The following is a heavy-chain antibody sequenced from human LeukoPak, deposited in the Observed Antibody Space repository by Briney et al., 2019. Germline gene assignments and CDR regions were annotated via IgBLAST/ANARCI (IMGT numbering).Heavy chain of an antibody. CDR2: IYYSGST. CDR1: GGSISSSSYY. Sequence: PSETLSLTCTVSGGSISSSSYYWGWIRQPPGKGLEWIGSIYYSGSTYYYPSLKSRVTISVDTSKNQFSLKLSSVTAADTAVYYCARHHWSGYSPPFDYWGQGTLVTVSS. CDR3: ARHHWSGYSPPFDY. J-gene: IGHJ4*02. V-gene: IGHV4-39*01. D-gene: IGHD3-3*01.